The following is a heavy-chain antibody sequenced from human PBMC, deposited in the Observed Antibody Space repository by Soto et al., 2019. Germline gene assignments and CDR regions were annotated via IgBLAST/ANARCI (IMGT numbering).Heavy chain of an antibody. J-gene: IGHJ6*02. CDR1: GFTFSSYA. CDR3: ARDEIRFSWAYGMDV. D-gene: IGHD3-3*01. V-gene: IGHV3-30-3*01. CDR2: ISYDGSNK. Sequence: QVQLVESGGGVVQPGRSLRLSCAASGFTFSSYAMHWVRQAPGKGLEWVAVISYDGSNKYYADSVKGRFTMSRDNFKNSLYLQMNSLRAEGTAVYYCARDEIRFSWAYGMDVWGQGTTVTVSS.